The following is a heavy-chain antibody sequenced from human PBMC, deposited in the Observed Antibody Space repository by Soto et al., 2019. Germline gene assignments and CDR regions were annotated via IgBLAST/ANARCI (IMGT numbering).Heavy chain of an antibody. V-gene: IGHV3-30*18. D-gene: IGHD3-10*01. Sequence: QVQLVESGGGVVQPGRSLRLSCAASGFTFSSYGMHWVRQAPGKGLEWVAVISYDGSNKYYADSVKGRFNISRDNSKNTLYLQMNSLRAEDTAVYYCAKGPITMVRGVISNWGQGPLVTVSS. J-gene: IGHJ4*02. CDR2: ISYDGSNK. CDR1: GFTFSSYG. CDR3: AKGPITMVRGVISN.